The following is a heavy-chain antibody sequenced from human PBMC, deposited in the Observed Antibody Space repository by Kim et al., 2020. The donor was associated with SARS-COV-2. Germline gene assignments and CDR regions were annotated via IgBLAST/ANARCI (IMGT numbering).Heavy chain of an antibody. CDR1: GFTFSSYS. J-gene: IGHJ3*02. V-gene: IGHV3-21*01. CDR3: ARGGGPYSSSWYSREYAFDI. Sequence: GGSLRLSCAASGFTFSSYSMNWVRQAPGKGLEWVSSISSSSSYIYYADSVKGRFTISRDNAKNSLYLQMNSLRAEDTAVYYCARGGGPYSSSWYSREYAFDICGQATMVTVSS. CDR2: ISSSSSYI. D-gene: IGHD6-13*01.